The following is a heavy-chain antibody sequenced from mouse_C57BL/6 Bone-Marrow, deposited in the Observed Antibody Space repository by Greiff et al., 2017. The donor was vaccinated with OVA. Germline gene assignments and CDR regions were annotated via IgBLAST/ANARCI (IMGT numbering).Heavy chain of an antibody. CDR3: TGPPYDGYYVRD. D-gene: IGHD2-3*01. Sequence: EVKLQESGGGLVQPGGSMKLSCVASGFTFSNYWMNWVRQSPEKGLEWVAQIRLKSDNYATHYAESVKGRFTISSDDSKRSVYLQMNNLRAEDTGMNYCTGPPYDGYYVRDWGPGTTLTVSS. CDR2: IRLKSDNYAT. J-gene: IGHJ2*01. CDR1: GFTFSNYW. V-gene: IGHV6-3*01.